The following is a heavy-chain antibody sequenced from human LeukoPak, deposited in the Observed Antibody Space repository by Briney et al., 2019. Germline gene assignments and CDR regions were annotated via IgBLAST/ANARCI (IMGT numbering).Heavy chain of an antibody. V-gene: IGHV4-39*01. CDR2: VYYSGTT. Sequence: SETLSLTCSVSGDAISSSTYYWPWIRQPPGKGREWIGSVYYSGTTYHNPSLMSRVTTSVDTSKNQFSLRLSSVTAADTAVYYCARGYHDFWSGYYYNSYFDYWGQGALVTVSS. CDR3: ARGYHDFWSGYYYNSYFDY. J-gene: IGHJ4*02. CDR1: GDAISSSTYY. D-gene: IGHD3-3*01.